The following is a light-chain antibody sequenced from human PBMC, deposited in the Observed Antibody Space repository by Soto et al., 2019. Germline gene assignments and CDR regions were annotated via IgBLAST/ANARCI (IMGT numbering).Light chain of an antibody. V-gene: IGLV2-14*01. Sequence: QSVLTQPASVSGSPGQSVTISCTGTSSDAGGYNYVSWYQQHPGKAPKLMIYDVSNRPSGVSNRFSGSKSGNTAPLTISGLQAEDEADYYCSSYTSSSTDVFGTGTKVTVL. CDR3: SSYTSSSTDV. CDR1: SSDAGGYNY. J-gene: IGLJ1*01. CDR2: DVS.